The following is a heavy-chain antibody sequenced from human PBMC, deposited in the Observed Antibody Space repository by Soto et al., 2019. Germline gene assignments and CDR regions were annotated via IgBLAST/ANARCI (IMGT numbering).Heavy chain of an antibody. D-gene: IGHD6-13*01. V-gene: IGHV1-69*13. CDR2: IIPIFGTA. Sequence: SXKVSCKASGGTXTSYAISLVRQAPGQGLEWMGGIIPIFGTANYAKKFQGRVTITAEESTSTAYMELSSLRSEDTAVYSCASLRIFSSWYQGWLDPWGQGTLGTVSS. J-gene: IGHJ5*02. CDR3: ASLRIFSSWYQGWLDP. CDR1: GGTXTSYA.